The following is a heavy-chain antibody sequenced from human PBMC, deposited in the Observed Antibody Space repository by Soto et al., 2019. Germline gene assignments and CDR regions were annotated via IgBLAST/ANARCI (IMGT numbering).Heavy chain of an antibody. CDR2: IGNDGNNT. CDR3: ARGGVTGIVAIFGSPLTI. Sequence: QVQLVESGGGWVQPGRSLRLSCEATGFSFTTYGMHWVRQAPGKGLVWVAVIGNDGNNTYYADSVEGRFTISRDNSKNTLYLQMKSLRGDDSAVYYCARGGVTGIVAIFGSPLTIWGQGTGVTVSS. V-gene: IGHV3-33*01. CDR1: GFSFTTYG. J-gene: IGHJ3*02. D-gene: IGHD3-10*02.